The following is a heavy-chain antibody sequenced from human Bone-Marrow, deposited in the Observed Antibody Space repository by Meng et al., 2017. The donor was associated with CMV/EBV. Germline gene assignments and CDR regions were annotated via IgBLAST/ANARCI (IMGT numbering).Heavy chain of an antibody. CDR1: GFTFSDYY. J-gene: IGHJ4*02. CDR2: IRSSDGTL. CDR3: ARQGGYCSGSSCYGGYFDY. V-gene: IGHV3-11*04. Sequence: GESLKISCAASGFTFSDYYISWIRQAPGKGLEWVSYIRSSDGTLYYADSVKGRFTISRDNAKNSLFLQMNSLRADDTAVYYCARQGGYCSGSSCYGGYFDYWGQGSRVTGSS. D-gene: IGHD2-15*01.